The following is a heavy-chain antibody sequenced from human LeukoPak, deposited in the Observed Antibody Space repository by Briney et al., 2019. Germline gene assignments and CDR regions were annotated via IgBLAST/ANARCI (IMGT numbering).Heavy chain of an antibody. D-gene: IGHD3-10*01. CDR3: AELWFGELFF. Sequence: PGGSLRLSCAASGFTFRSYSMNWVRQAPGKGLERVSYISSSSSTIYYADSVKGRFTISRDNAKNSLYLQMNSLRAEDTAVYYCAELWFGELFFWGQGTLVTVSS. CDR2: ISSSSSTI. V-gene: IGHV3-48*01. J-gene: IGHJ4*02. CDR1: GFTFRSYS.